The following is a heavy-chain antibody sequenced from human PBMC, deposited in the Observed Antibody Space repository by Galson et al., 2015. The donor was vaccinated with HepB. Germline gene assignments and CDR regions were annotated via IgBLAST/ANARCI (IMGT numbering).Heavy chain of an antibody. J-gene: IGHJ4*02. CDR3: ARGGYRGQIAAALGFDY. CDR2: IIPIFGTA. D-gene: IGHD6-13*01. Sequence: SVKVSCKASGGTFSSYAISWVRQAPGQGLEWMGGIIPIFGTANYAQKFQGRVTITADESTSTAYMELSSLRSEDTAVYYCARGGYRGQIAAALGFDYWGQGTLVTVSS. V-gene: IGHV1-69*13. CDR1: GGTFSSYA.